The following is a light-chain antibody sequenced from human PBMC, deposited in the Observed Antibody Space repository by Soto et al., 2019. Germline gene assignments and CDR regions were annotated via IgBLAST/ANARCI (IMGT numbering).Light chain of an antibody. V-gene: IGKV1-39*01. CDR2: AAS. CDR3: QQSYSIPRLT. Sequence: DMQMTQSPSSLSASVGDRVSITCRSSQNISNYLHWYQQRPGKAPKLVIYAASNLRSGVPSRFSGSGSGTDFTLTISSLQSEDFATYYCQQSYSIPRLTFGPGTRVEIK. J-gene: IGKJ3*01. CDR1: QNISNY.